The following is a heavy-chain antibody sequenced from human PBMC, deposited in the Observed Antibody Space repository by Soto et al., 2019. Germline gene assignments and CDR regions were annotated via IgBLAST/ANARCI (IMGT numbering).Heavy chain of an antibody. CDR3: ARGVIRRGGAGGSGAPHYYYMDV. J-gene: IGHJ6*03. V-gene: IGHV1-8*02. D-gene: IGHD3-10*01. CDR1: GGTFSSYT. Sequence: ASVKVSCKASGGTFSSYTISWVRQAPGQGLEWMGWMNPNSGNTGYAQKFQGRVTMTRNTSISTAYMELSSLRSEDTAVYYCARGVIRRGGAGGSGAPHYYYMDVWGKGTTVTVSS. CDR2: MNPNSGNT.